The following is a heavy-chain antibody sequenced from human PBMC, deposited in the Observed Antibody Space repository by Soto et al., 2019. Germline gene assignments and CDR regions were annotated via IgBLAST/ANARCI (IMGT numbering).Heavy chain of an antibody. CDR1: GYTFTSYG. D-gene: IGHD3-22*01. V-gene: IGHV1-18*01. CDR2: ISAYNGNT. J-gene: IGHJ3*02. Sequence: ASVKVSCQASGYTFTSYGISWVRQAPGQGLEWMGWISAYNGNTNYAQKLRGRVTMTTDTSTSTAYMELRSLRSDDTAVYYCARDYYDSSGYYGGRNAFDIWGQGTMVTVSS. CDR3: ARDYYDSSGYYGGRNAFDI.